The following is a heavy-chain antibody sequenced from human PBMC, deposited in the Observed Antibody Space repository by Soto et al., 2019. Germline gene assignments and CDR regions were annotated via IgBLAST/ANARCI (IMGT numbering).Heavy chain of an antibody. Sequence: QVQLVQSGAKVKKPGASVKVSCKASGYTFTSYGISCVRQAPGQGLEGMGGISAYNGNTNYAQKLKGRVTVTTDRSTSTAYMELRSLRSDDTAVYYCARSSSGWYYSSYWGQGTLVTVSS. D-gene: IGHD6-19*01. J-gene: IGHJ4*02. CDR1: GYTFTSYG. CDR2: ISAYNGNT. V-gene: IGHV1-18*01. CDR3: ARSSSGWYYSSY.